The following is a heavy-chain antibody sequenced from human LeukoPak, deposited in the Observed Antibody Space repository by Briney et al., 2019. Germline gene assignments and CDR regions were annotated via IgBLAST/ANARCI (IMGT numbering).Heavy chain of an antibody. V-gene: IGHV5-51*01. Sequence: GESLKISCQGSGYTFPIYWIGWVRQTPGKGLEWMGIIYPSDSHTIYSPSFQGQVTVSADKSISIAYLQWSSLKASDTAIYYCVRHYRPPQDSRAAKPTCYYYYYMDVWGTGTTVIVSS. J-gene: IGHJ6*03. D-gene: IGHD3-16*02. CDR2: IYPSDSHT. CDR1: GYTFPIYW. CDR3: VRHYRPPQDSRAAKPTCYYYYYMDV.